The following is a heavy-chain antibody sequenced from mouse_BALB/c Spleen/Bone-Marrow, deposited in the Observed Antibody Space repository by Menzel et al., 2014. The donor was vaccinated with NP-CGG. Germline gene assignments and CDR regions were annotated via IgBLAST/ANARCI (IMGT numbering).Heavy chain of an antibody. CDR1: GFTFSTYA. V-gene: IGHV5-9-3*01. Sequence: EVQRVESGGGLVKPGGSLKLSCAASGFTFSTYAMSWVRQTPEKSLEWVATISSGGTYTYFPNSVKGRFTISRDTAKNILYQQLSSMRSEDTAMYYCARQGGDYDRKLVYWGQGTLVTVSA. D-gene: IGHD2-4*01. CDR2: ISSGGTYT. CDR3: ARQGGDYDRKLVY. J-gene: IGHJ3*01.